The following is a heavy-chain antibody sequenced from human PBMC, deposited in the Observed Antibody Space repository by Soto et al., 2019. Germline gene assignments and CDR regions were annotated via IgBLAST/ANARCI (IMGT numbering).Heavy chain of an antibody. Sequence: GESLKISCKGSGYSFTSYWIGWVRQMPGKGLEWMGIIYPGDSDTRYSPSFQGQVTISADKSISTAYLQWSSLKASDTAMYYCARQTYYFGSGRHLDSFDIWCKGTMVTVSS. CDR2: IYPGDSDT. CDR3: ARQTYYFGSGRHLDSFDI. V-gene: IGHV5-51*01. CDR1: GYSFTSYW. J-gene: IGHJ3*02. D-gene: IGHD3-10*01.